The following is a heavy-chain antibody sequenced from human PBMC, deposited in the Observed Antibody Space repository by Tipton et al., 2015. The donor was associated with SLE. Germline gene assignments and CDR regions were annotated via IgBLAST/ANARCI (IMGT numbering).Heavy chain of an antibody. CDR2: ISSSSSYI. CDR1: GFTFSSYS. D-gene: IGHD2-15*01. J-gene: IGHJ4*02. V-gene: IGHV3-21*04. Sequence: SLRLSCAASGFTFSSYSMNWVRQAPGKGLEWVSSISSSSSYIYYADSVKGRFTISRDNAKNSLYLQMNSLRAEDTAVYYCARERILGYCSGGSCYSGGAFDYWGQGTLVTVSS. CDR3: ARERILGYCSGGSCYSGGAFDY.